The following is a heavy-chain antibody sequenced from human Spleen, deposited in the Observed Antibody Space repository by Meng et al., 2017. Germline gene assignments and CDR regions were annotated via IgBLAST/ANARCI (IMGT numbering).Heavy chain of an antibody. Sequence: GESLKISCAASGFTFRNYSMNCVRQAPGKGLECVSSISSSSRYTYYADSVRGRFTISRDNAKDSLSLQMNSLRAEDTAVYYWSRIGYEYVWGSYRYGPYGMDVWGQGTTVTVSS. CDR2: ISSSSRYT. CDR3: SRIGYEYVWGSYRYGPYGMDV. CDR1: GFTFRNYS. V-gene: IGHV3-21*01. J-gene: IGHJ6*02. D-gene: IGHD3-16*02.